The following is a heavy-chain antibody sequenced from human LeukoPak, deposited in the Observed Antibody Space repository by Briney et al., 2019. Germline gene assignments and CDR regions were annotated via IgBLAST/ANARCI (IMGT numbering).Heavy chain of an antibody. CDR1: GGSISSGGYY. CDR3: AREGRPETAFDY. V-gene: IGHV4-31*03. D-gene: IGHD1-1*01. J-gene: IGHJ4*02. CDR2: IYYSGST. Sequence: SETLSLTCTVSGGSISSGGYYWSWIRQHPGKGLEWIGYIYYSGSTYYNPSLKSRVTISVDTSKNQFSLKLNSVTAADTAVYYCAREGRPETAFDYWGQGTLVTVSS.